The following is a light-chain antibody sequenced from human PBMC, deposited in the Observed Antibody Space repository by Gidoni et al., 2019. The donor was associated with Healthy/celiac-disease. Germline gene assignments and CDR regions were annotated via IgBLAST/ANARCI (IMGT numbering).Light chain of an antibody. J-gene: IGKJ1*01. CDR1: QSVLYSSNNKNY. Sequence: DIVMPQSPDSLPVSLGERATINCKSSQSVLYSSNNKNYLAWYQQKPGQPPKLLIYWASTRESGVPDRFSGSGSGTDFTLTISSLQAEDVAVYYCQQYYSTPQTFGQGTKVEIK. V-gene: IGKV4-1*01. CDR3: QQYYSTPQT. CDR2: WAS.